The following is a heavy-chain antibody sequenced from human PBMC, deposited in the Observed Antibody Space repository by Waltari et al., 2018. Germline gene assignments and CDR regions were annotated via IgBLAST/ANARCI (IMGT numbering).Heavy chain of an antibody. CDR3: ARGGRDYVWGSYRYSPHFDY. D-gene: IGHD3-16*02. Sequence: QLQQWGAGLLKPSETLSLTCAVYGGSFSGYYWSWIRQPPGKGLEWIGEINHSGSTNYNPSLKSRVTISVDTSKNQFSLKLSSVTAADTAVYYCARGGRDYVWGSYRYSPHFDYWGQGTLVTVSS. J-gene: IGHJ4*02. CDR1: GGSFSGYY. V-gene: IGHV4-34*01. CDR2: INHSGST.